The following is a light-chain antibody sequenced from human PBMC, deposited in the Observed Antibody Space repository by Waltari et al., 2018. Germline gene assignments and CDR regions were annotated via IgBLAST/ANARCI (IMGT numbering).Light chain of an antibody. V-gene: IGKV1-39*01. CDR2: GAS. Sequence: DIQMTQSPSSLSASVGDRVIITCRASQSITTYLNWYQQKPGKAPNLLIYGASSLQSGVPSRFSGSGSGTDFTLTISSLQPEDFATYYCQQTYSTPPFTFGPGTKVDI. J-gene: IGKJ3*01. CDR1: QSITTY. CDR3: QQTYSTPPFT.